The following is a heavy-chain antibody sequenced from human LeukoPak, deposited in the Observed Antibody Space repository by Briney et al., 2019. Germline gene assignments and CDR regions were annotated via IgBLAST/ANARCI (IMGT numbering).Heavy chain of an antibody. V-gene: IGHV3-48*02. D-gene: IGHD1-20*01. J-gene: IGHJ4*02. CDR3: ASYNWNDGFFDY. CDR2: INDRSSII. CDR1: GFXFSTYS. Sequence: GGSLRLSCAASGFXFSTYSMNWVRQAPGQGLEWISYINDRSSIIYYADSVKGRCTISRDNAKNSLYLQMNSLRDEGTAVYYCASYNWNDGFFDYWGQGTLVTVSS.